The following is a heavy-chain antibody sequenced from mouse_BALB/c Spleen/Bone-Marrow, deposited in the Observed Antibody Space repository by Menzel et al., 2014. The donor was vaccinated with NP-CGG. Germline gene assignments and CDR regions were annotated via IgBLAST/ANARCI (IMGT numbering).Heavy chain of an antibody. CDR2: IWAGGST. Sequence: VKLVESGPGLVAPSQSLSITCTVSGFSLTSYGVHWVRPPPGKGLEWLGVIWAGGSTNYNSALMSRLSISKDNSKSXVFLEMSSVRTGGTGMCYCAGVPFFRCGGGCGGGYWGRGASVAVSS. J-gene: IGHJ4*01. V-gene: IGHV2-9*02. CDR1: GFSLTSYG. D-gene: IGHD1-1*02. CDR3: AGVPFFRCGGGCGGGY.